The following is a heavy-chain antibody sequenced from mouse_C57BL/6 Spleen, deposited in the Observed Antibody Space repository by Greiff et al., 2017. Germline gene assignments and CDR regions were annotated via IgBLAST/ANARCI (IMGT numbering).Heavy chain of an antibody. Sequence: QVQLQQSGAELVRPGASVTLSCKASGYTFTDYEMHWVKQTPVHGLEWIGAIDPETGGTAYNQKFKGKAILTADKSSSTAYMELRSLTSEDSAVYYCTRSAYYYGSSLFDYWGQGTTLTVSS. D-gene: IGHD1-1*01. CDR1: GYTFTDYE. V-gene: IGHV1-15*01. J-gene: IGHJ2*01. CDR3: TRSAYYYGSSLFDY. CDR2: IDPETGGT.